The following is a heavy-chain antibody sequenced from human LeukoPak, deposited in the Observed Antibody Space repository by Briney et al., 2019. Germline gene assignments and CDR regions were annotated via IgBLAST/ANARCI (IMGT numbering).Heavy chain of an antibody. CDR2: IIPILGIA. J-gene: IGHJ5*02. V-gene: IGHV1-69*04. D-gene: IGHD6-13*01. CDR1: GGTFSSYA. Sequence: GASVKVSCKASGGTFSSYAISWVRQAPGQGLEWMGRIIPILGIANYAQKFQGRVTITRDTSASTAYMELSSLRSEDTAVYYCARGKGQQHLYRYRFDPWGQGTLVTVSS. CDR3: ARGKGQQHLYRYRFDP.